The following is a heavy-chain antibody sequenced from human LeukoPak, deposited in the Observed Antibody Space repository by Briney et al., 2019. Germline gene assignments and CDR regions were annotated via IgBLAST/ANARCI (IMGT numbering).Heavy chain of an antibody. Sequence: ASVKVSYKASGYTFTTYIISWVRQAPGQGLEWMGWISAYNGNTNYAQKLQGRLTMTTDTSTSTAYMELRSLRAEDTAVYYCAKRAMGIAVAAHVLLYFDYWGQGTLVTVSS. J-gene: IGHJ4*02. D-gene: IGHD6-19*01. CDR1: GYTFTTYI. CDR2: ISAYNGNT. V-gene: IGHV1-18*01. CDR3: AKRAMGIAVAAHVLLYFDY.